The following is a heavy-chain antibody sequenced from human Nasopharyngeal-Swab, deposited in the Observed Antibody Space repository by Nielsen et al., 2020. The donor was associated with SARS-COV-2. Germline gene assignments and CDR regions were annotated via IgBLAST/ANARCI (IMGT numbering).Heavy chain of an antibody. CDR2: MNPNSGNT. CDR3: ARDGGYDPWFDP. Sequence: ASVKVSCKASGYTFTSYDINWVRQATGQGLEWMGWMNPNSGNTGYAQKFQGRVTMTRNTSISTAYMELSRLRSDDTAVYYCARDGGYDPWFDPWGQGTLVTVSS. J-gene: IGHJ5*02. V-gene: IGHV1-8*01. D-gene: IGHD5-12*01. CDR1: GYTFTSYD.